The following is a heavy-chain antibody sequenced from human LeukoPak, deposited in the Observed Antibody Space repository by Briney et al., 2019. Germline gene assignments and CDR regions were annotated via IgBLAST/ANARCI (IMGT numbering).Heavy chain of an antibody. CDR2: ISGSGGST. CDR3: AELGITMIGGV. J-gene: IGHJ6*04. D-gene: IGHD3-10*02. V-gene: IGHV3-23*01. Sequence: PWGSLKLSCAASGFTFSSYAMTWVRQAPGKGLEGVSSISGSGGSTYYADSVKGRFTISRDNSKNTLYLQMNSLRAEDTAVYYCAELGITMIGGVWGKGTTVTISS. CDR1: GFTFSSYA.